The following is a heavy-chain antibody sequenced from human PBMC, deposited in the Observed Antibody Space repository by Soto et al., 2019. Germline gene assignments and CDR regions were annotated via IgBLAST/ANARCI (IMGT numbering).Heavy chain of an antibody. J-gene: IGHJ4*02. D-gene: IGHD3-9*01. Sequence: PGGSLRLSCAASGLTFSNFAMSWVRQAPGKGLEWVSAISDSGVSTYYADSVKGRFTISRDNAKNSLYLQMNSLRAEDTAVYYCARGYTYYDILTGPSGFDYWGQGTLVTVSS. CDR1: GLTFSNFA. CDR2: ISDSGVST. V-gene: IGHV3-23*01. CDR3: ARGYTYYDILTGPSGFDY.